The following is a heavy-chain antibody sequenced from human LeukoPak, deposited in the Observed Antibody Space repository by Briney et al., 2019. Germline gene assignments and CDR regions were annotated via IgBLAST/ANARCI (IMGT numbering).Heavy chain of an antibody. J-gene: IGHJ4*02. D-gene: IGHD1-26*01. Sequence: PGGSLRLSCAASGFTFSNYGMHWVRQAPGKGLEWVTSIWYNGSNQKYVDSVKGRFTISRDNSRNTLYLQMSSLRAEDTAIYYCAKDSVVRNTGSYYFASWGQGTLVTVSS. CDR3: AKDSVVRNTGSYYFAS. V-gene: IGHV3-33*03. CDR1: GFTFSNYG. CDR2: IWYNGSNQ.